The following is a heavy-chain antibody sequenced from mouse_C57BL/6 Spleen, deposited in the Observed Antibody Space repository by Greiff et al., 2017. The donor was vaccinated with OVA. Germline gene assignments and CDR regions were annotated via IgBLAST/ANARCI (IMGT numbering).Heavy chain of an antibody. J-gene: IGHJ4*01. D-gene: IGHD4-1*01. CDR1: GFTFSDYG. CDR2: ISSGSSTI. Sequence: DVHLVESGGGLVKPGGSLKLSCAASGFTFSDYGMHWVRQAPEKGLEWVAYISSGSSTIYYADTVKGRFTISRDNAKNTLFLQMTSLRSEDTAMYYCARGGTGTDYAMDYWGQGTSVTVSS. CDR3: ARGGTGTDYAMDY. V-gene: IGHV5-17*01.